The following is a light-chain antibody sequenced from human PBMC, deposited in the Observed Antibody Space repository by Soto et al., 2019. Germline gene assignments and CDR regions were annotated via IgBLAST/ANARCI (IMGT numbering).Light chain of an antibody. CDR2: DAS. Sequence: EIVMTQSPATLSVSPVERATLSCMASQSVRSMYLAWYQQKPGQAPRLLIYDASSRATDIPDRFSGSGSGTDFTLTISRLEPEDFAIYYCQHYGNSLWTFGQGTKVDI. CDR3: QHYGNSLWT. CDR1: QSVRSMY. J-gene: IGKJ1*01. V-gene: IGKV3-20*01.